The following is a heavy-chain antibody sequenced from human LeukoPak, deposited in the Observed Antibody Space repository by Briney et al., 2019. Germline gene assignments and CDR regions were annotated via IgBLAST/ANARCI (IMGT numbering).Heavy chain of an antibody. Sequence: ASVKASCKASGYTFTGYYMHWVRQAPGQGLEWMGWINPNSGGTNYAQKFQGRVTMTRDMSTSTVYMELSSLRSEDTAVYYCARVEAAAAPFDYWGQGTLVTVSS. J-gene: IGHJ4*02. V-gene: IGHV1-2*02. CDR1: GYTFTGYY. CDR3: ARVEAAAAPFDY. D-gene: IGHD6-13*01. CDR2: INPNSGGT.